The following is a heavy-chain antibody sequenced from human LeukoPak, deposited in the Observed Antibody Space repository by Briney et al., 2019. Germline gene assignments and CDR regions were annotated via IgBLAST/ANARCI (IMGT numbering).Heavy chain of an antibody. J-gene: IGHJ6*03. V-gene: IGHV3-23*01. CDR1: GFTFSSCA. CDR2: ISTSGGRT. Sequence: GGSLRLSCAASGFTFSSCAMSWVRQAPGKGLEWVSAISTSGGRTFYADSVKGRFTISRDNAKNSLYLQMNSLRAEDTAVYYCARDSWFGDNYYYMDVWGKGTTVTISS. D-gene: IGHD3-10*01. CDR3: ARDSWFGDNYYYMDV.